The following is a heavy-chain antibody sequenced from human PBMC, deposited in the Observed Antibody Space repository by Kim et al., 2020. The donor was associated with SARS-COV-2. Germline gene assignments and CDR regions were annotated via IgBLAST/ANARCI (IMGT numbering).Heavy chain of an antibody. D-gene: IGHD1-26*01. CDR3: ARLEVGALDY. Sequence: STYYADSAKGRFNSTRDNSKNPLYLQMNSLRAEDTAVYYCARLEVGALDYWGQGTLVTVSS. J-gene: IGHJ4*02. CDR2: ST. V-gene: IGHV3-53*01.